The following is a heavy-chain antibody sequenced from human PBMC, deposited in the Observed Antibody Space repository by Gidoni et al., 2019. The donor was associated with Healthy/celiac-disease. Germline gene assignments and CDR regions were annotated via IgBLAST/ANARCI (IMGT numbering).Heavy chain of an antibody. CDR2: IYYSGST. CDR1: GGSISSSSYY. J-gene: IGHJ3*02. CDR3: ATRAAGSYPSDAFDI. D-gene: IGHD3-10*01. Sequence: QLQLQESGPGLVKPSETLSLTCTVSGGSISSSSYYWGWIRQPPGKGLEWIGSIYYSGSTYYNPSLKSRVTISVDTSKNQFSLKLSSVTAADTAVYYCATRAAGSYPSDAFDIWGQGTMVTVSS. V-gene: IGHV4-39*01.